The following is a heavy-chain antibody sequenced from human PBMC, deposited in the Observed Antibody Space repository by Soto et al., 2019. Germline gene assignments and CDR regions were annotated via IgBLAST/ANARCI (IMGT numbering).Heavy chain of an antibody. V-gene: IGHV1-8*01. CDR2: MNPNSGNT. J-gene: IGHJ6*02. CDR3: ARGIGFAFWTWYYYGMDV. D-gene: IGHD3-3*01. CDR1: GYTFTSYD. Sequence: ASVKVSCKASGYTFTSYDINWVRQATGQGLEWMGWMNPNSGNTGYAQKFQGRVTMTRNTSISTAYMELSSLRSEDTAVYYCARGIGFAFWTWYYYGMDVWGQGTTVTVSS.